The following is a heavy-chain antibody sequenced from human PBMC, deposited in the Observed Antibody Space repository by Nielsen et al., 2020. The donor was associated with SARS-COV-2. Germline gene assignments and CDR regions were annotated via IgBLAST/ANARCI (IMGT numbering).Heavy chain of an antibody. CDR3: ASLYSSSWYFDY. CDR2: ISWNSGSI. CDR1: GFTFDDYA. Sequence: GGSLRLSCAASGFTFDDYAMHWVRQAPGKGLEWVSGISWNSGSIGYADSVKGRFTISRDNAKNSLYLQMNSLRAEDTAVYYCASLYSSSWYFDYWGQGTLVTVSS. J-gene: IGHJ4*02. V-gene: IGHV3-9*01. D-gene: IGHD6-13*01.